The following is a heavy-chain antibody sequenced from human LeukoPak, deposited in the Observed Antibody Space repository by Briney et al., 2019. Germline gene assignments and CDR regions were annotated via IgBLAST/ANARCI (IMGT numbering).Heavy chain of an antibody. CDR2: IYPGDSDT. J-gene: IGHJ4*02. D-gene: IGHD3-3*01. Sequence: GESLKISCKGSGYSFTSYWIGWVRQMPGKGLEWMGIIYPGDSDTRYSPSFQGQVTISADKSISTAYLQWSSLKASDTAMYYCARSLLERLGGGYFDYWGQGTLVTVSS. CDR1: GYSFTSYW. V-gene: IGHV5-51*01. CDR3: ARSLLERLGGGYFDY.